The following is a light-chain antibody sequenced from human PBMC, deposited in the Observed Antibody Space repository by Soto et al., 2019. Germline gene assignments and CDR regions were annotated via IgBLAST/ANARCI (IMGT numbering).Light chain of an antibody. J-gene: IGKJ3*01. CDR1: ESVHSN. CDR3: QHYSNWPPT. Sequence: EMVMTQSPATLSVSPGERVTLSCRASESVHSNLAWYQQKPGQGPSLLIYYASTRVTGVPDRFSGSCAGTEFTLTISSLQDEDFGVYYCQHYSNWPPTFGPGTKVEIK. V-gene: IGKV3-15*01. CDR2: YAS.